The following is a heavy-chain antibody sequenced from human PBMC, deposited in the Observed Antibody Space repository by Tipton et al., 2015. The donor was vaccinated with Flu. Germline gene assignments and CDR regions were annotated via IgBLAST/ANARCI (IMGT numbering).Heavy chain of an antibody. CDR2: ISSSGSRI. V-gene: IGHV3-11*01. CDR1: GFTFSHYY. J-gene: IGHJ4*02. Sequence: QLVQSGGGLVKPGGSLRLSCAASGFTFSHYYMSWIRQAPGKGLEWVSYISSSGSRIYYADSVRGRFTVSRDNAKNSLYLQIDSLRAEDTGMYYCARGFIRLCDYWGPGTLVTVS. D-gene: IGHD3-16*01. CDR3: ARGFIRLCDY.